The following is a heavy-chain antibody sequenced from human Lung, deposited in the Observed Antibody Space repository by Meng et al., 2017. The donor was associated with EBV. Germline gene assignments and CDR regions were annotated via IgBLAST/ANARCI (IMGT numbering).Heavy chain of an antibody. CDR2: ITGVSSYI. D-gene: IGHD6-19*01. CDR3: ARDLTAVAAFDC. CDR1: GFTFNHYN. Sequence: EVQLVESGGGLVKAGGSLRLPCAASGFTFNHYNMHWVRQAPGKGLEWVSSITGVSSYIYYAESVKGRFTISRDNAKNSLFLQMNSLRADDSGVYYCARDLTAVAAFDCWGQGTLVTVSS. V-gene: IGHV3-21*02. J-gene: IGHJ4*02.